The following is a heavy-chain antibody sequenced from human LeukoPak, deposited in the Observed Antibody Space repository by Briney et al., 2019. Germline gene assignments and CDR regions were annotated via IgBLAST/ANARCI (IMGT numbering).Heavy chain of an antibody. CDR2: INPDGSRT. D-gene: IGHD3-9*01. Sequence: GGSLRLSCADSGFALSSYWVHWVRQAPGKGLVWVSRINPDGSRTSYADSVKGRFTISRDNAKNTLYLQMNSLRVEDTAIYYCAMDMTGLADSWGQGTLVSVSS. CDR3: AMDMTGLADS. CDR1: GFALSSYW. J-gene: IGHJ4*02. V-gene: IGHV3-74*01.